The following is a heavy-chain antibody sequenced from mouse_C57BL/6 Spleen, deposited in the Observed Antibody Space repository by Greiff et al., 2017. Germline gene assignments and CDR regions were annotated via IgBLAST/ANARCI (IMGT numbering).Heavy chain of an antibody. CDR1: GYTFTSYN. D-gene: IGHD1-1*01. CDR3: ARSGYYGSGGDYFDC. Sequence: LQQSGAELVRPGASVQMSCKASGYTFTSYNMHWVKQTPRQGLEWIGAIYPGNGDTSYNQQIKGKATRTVDKSSSTAYMQLSSLTSEDSAVYFCARSGYYGSGGDYFDCWGQGTTLTVSS. CDR2: IYPGNGDT. V-gene: IGHV1-12*01. J-gene: IGHJ2*01.